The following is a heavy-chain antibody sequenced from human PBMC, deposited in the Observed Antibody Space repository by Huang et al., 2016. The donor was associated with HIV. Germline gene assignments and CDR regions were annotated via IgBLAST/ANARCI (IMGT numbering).Heavy chain of an antibody. CDR2: ISSSSSNI. CDR1: GFTFSSYS. CDR3: ARVGGVAAGTFGTFDI. Sequence: EVQLVEFGGGLVKPGGSLRLSCAASGFTFSSYSMNWVRQAPGKGLEWVSSISSSSSNIYYADSVKGRFTISRDNAKNSLYLQMNSLRAEDTAVYYCARVGGVAAGTFGTFDIWGQGTMVTVSS. J-gene: IGHJ3*02. V-gene: IGHV3-21*01. D-gene: IGHD6-19*01.